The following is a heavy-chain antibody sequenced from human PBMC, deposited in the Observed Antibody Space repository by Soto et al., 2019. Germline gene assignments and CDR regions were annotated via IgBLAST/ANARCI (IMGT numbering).Heavy chain of an antibody. J-gene: IGHJ5*02. CDR1: GFTFSSYG. V-gene: IGHV3-30*18. CDR3: AKSVVVAPFDP. D-gene: IGHD2-15*01. Sequence: QVQLVESGGGVVQPGRSLRLSCAASGFTFSSYGTHWVRQAPGKGLEWVAVISYDGSNKYYADSVKGRFTISRDNSKNTLYLQMNSLRAEDTAVYYCAKSVVVAPFDPWGQGTLVTVSS. CDR2: ISYDGSNK.